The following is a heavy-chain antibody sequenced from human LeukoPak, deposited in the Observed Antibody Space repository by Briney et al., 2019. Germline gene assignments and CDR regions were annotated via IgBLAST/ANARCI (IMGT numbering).Heavy chain of an antibody. D-gene: IGHD6-13*01. J-gene: IGHJ6*03. CDR1: GGTFSSYA. CDR3: ARVSTEAAAHPGRYYYYMDV. CDR2: IIPIFGTA. Sequence: ASVKVSCKASGGTFSSYAISWVRQAPGQGLEWMGGIIPIFGTANYAQKFQGRVTITTDESTSTAYMELSSLRSEDTAVYYCARVSTEAAAHPGRYYYYMDVWGKGTTVTVSS. V-gene: IGHV1-69*05.